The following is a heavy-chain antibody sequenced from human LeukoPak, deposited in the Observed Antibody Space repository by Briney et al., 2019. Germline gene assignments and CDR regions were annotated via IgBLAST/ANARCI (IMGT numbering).Heavy chain of an antibody. D-gene: IGHD3-10*01. J-gene: IGHJ4*02. CDR2: ISGSGGST. CDR3: ANPHGDYYGSGSYLTFDY. Sequence: GGSLRLSCTTSGFTFSRNGMHWVRQAPGKGLEWVSAISGSGGSTYYADSVKGRFTISRDNSKNTLYLQVNSLRAEDTAVYYCANPHGDYYGSGSYLTFDYWGQGTLVTVSS. V-gene: IGHV3-23*01. CDR1: GFTFSRNG.